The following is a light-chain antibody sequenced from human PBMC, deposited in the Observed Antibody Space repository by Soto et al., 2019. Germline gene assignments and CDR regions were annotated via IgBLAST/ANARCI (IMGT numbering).Light chain of an antibody. CDR2: DVS. CDR1: SSDVGAYNF. CDR3: CSFVGPYTYV. Sequence: QSVLTQPRSVSGSPGQSVTIYCTGNSSDVGAYNFVSWFQQHPGKAPKVTIYDVSKRPSGVPDRFSGSKSGNTASLTISGLQADDEADYYCCSFVGPYTYVFGTGTKVTVL. V-gene: IGLV2-11*01. J-gene: IGLJ1*01.